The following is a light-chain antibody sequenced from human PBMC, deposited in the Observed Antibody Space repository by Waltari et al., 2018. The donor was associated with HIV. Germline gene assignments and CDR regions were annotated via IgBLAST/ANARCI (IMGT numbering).Light chain of an antibody. CDR3: QSYDSSLSAYVV. V-gene: IGLV1-40*01. CDR1: SSHTRAGSD. Sequence: QSVLTQPPSVSGAPGQTVTISCTGTSSHTRAGSDVHWYQPLPGTAPKLLIYANIHRPSGVPDRFSVSTSATSASLAITGLQAEDEADYFCQSYDSSLSAYVVFGGGTKLTVL. CDR2: ANI. J-gene: IGLJ2*01.